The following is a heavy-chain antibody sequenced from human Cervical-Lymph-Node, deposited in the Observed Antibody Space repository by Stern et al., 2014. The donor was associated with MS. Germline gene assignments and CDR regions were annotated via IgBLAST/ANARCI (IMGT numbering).Heavy chain of an antibody. CDR3: ARGRDCSGGSCMYYFDY. J-gene: IGHJ4*02. CDR2: IYYSGST. Sequence: QLQLQESGPGLVKPSETLSLTCTVSGGSISSSSYYWGWIRQPPGKGLEWIGSIYYSGSTYYNPSLKSRVTISVDTSKNQFSLKLSSGTAADTAVYYCARGRDCSGGSCMYYFDYWGQGTLVTVSS. D-gene: IGHD2-15*01. V-gene: IGHV4-39*01. CDR1: GGSISSSSYY.